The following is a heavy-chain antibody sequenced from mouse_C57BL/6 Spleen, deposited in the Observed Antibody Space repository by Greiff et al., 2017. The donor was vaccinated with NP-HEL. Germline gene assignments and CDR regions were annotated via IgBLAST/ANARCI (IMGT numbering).Heavy chain of an antibody. CDR3: ARPIYYYGSSYGGDY. Sequence: VQLQQPGAELVKPGASVKMSCKASGYTFTSYWITWVKQRPGQGLEWIGDIYPGSGSTNYNEKFKSKATLTVDTSSSTAYMQLSSLTSEDSAVYYCARPIYYYGSSYGGDYWGQGTTLTVSS. J-gene: IGHJ2*01. V-gene: IGHV1-55*01. CDR2: IYPGSGST. D-gene: IGHD1-1*01. CDR1: GYTFTSYW.